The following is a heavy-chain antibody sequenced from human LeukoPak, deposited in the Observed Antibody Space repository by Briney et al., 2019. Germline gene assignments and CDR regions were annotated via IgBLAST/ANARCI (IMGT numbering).Heavy chain of an antibody. CDR3: VRDQEAFDY. V-gene: IGHV1-46*01. CDR2: IYPRDGST. CDR1: GYSFTSNY. Sequence: ASVKVSCKASGYSFTSNYIHWVRQAPGQGLEWMGMIYPRDGSTSYAQKFQGRVTVTRDTSTSTVHMELSGLRSEGTAVYYCVRDQEAFDYWGQGTLVTVSS. J-gene: IGHJ4*02.